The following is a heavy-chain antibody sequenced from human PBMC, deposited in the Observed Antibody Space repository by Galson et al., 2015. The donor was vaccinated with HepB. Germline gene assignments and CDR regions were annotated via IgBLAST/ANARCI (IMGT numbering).Heavy chain of an antibody. J-gene: IGHJ6*03. V-gene: IGHV4-31*03. CDR2: IYYRGGT. Sequence: TLSLTCTVSGGSISSGGYYWSGIGRHPGKGLEGIGYIYYRGGTYSTPSLKSRVTISVDTSKNQFSLKLSSVTAADTAVYYCARSNFGGGYCSSTSCYPPYYYYYMDVWGKGTTVTVSS. D-gene: IGHD2-2*01. CDR1: GGSISSGGYY. CDR3: ARSNFGGGYCSSTSCYPPYYYYYMDV.